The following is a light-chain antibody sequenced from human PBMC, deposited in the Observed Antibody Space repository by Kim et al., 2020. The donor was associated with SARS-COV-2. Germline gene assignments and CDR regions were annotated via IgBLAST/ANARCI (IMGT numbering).Light chain of an antibody. CDR2: EDN. J-gene: IGLJ3*02. CDR3: QSYDSSNWV. Sequence: GQTVTIPCTRSSGSIASNYVQWYQQRPGSAPTTVIYEDNQRPSGVPDRFSGSIDSSSNSASLTISGLKTEDEADYYCQSYDSSNWVFGGGTQLTVL. V-gene: IGLV6-57*03. CDR1: SGSIASNY.